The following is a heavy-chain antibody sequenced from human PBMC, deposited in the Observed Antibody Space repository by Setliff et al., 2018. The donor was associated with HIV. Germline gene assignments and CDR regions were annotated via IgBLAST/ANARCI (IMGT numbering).Heavy chain of an antibody. CDR2: MNPNSGNT. V-gene: IGHV1-8*02. CDR3: ARARRDSYDRGRRNHYYIDV. Sequence: ASVKVSCKASGYTFGSYDINWVRQATGQGLEWIGWMNPNSGNTGCAQKFQGRVTMTRDTSISTAYMELNNLKFEDTAVYYCARARRDSYDRGRRNHYYIDVWGKGTTVTVSS. D-gene: IGHD3-22*01. J-gene: IGHJ6*03. CDR1: GYTFGSYD.